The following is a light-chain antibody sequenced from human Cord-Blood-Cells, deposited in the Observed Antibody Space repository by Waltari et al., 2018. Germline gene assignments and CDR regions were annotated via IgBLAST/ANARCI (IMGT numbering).Light chain of an antibody. CDR2: ELS. V-gene: IGLV2-8*01. Sequence: QSALTQPPSASGSPGQSVTISCTGTSSDVGGYNYVSWYQQHPGKAPKLMIYELSKRPSGVPDRFSGSKSGNTASLTVSGLQAEDEADYYCSSYAGSNKRVFGGGTKLTVL. CDR3: SSYAGSNKRV. J-gene: IGLJ3*02. CDR1: SSDVGGYNY.